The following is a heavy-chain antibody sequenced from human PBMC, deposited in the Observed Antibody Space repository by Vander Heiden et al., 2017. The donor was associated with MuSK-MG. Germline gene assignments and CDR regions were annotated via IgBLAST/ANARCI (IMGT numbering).Heavy chain of an antibody. Sequence: QVQLQESGPGLVKPSETLSLTCTVSGYSISSGYYWGWIRQPPGKGLEWIGSIYHSGSTYYNPSLKSRVTISVDTSKNQFSLKLSSVTAADTAVYYCARGTRRLFGVVPIDWGQGTLVTVSS. CDR1: GYSISSGYY. CDR3: ARGTRRLFGVVPID. J-gene: IGHJ4*02. CDR2: IYHSGST. V-gene: IGHV4-38-2*02. D-gene: IGHD3-3*01.